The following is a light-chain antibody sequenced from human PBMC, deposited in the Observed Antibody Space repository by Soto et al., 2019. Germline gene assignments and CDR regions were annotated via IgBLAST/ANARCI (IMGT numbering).Light chain of an antibody. V-gene: IGKV1-5*01. CDR1: QNINTW. CDR3: QQYNSYSWT. CDR2: DAF. Sequence: DIQMTQSPSTLSGSVGDRVTISCRASQNINTWLAWYQQKPGKAPKLLIYDAFTLESGDPSRFSGSGSGTEFTLTINSLQPDDFATYYCQQYNSYSWTFGQGTKVDIK. J-gene: IGKJ1*01.